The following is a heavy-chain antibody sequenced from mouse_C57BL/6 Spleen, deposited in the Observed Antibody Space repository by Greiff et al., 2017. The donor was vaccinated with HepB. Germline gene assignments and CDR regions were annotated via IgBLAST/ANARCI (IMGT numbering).Heavy chain of an antibody. V-gene: IGHV1-62-2*01. J-gene: IGHJ1*03. Sequence: VQLQQSGAELVKPGASVKLSCKASGYTFTEYTIHWVKQRSGQGLEWIGWFYPGSGSIKYNEKFKDKATLNADKSSSTVYMELSRLTSEDSAVYFCARHEDSIYGNYGWYFDVWGTGTTVTVSS. CDR2: FYPGSGSI. D-gene: IGHD2-1*01. CDR3: ARHEDSIYGNYGWYFDV. CDR1: GYTFTEYT.